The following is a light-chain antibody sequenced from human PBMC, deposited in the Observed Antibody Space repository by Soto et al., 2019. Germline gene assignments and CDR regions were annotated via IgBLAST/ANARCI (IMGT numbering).Light chain of an antibody. J-gene: IGKJ5*01. CDR2: AAY. CDR1: QSISSY. V-gene: IGKV1-39*01. CDR3: QQSYSTPLT. Sequence: DIQMTQSPSSLSASVGDRVTITCRASQSISSYLNWYQQKPGKAPKLLIYAAYSLQSVAPSRFSGSGSGTDFTLTILSLQPEDFETFYFQQSYSTPLTFSQGTRLESK.